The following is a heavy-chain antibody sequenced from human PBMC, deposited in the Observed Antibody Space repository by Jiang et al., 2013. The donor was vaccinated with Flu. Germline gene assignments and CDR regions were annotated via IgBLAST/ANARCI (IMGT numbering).Heavy chain of an antibody. Sequence: TCAISGDSVSSKSVAWNWIRQSPSRGLEWLGRTYYRSKWYNDYAVSVRSRITINPDTSKNQFSLQLNSVTPEDTAVYYCARDGVTSDYWGQGTLVTVSS. D-gene: IGHD3-10*01. CDR2: TYYRSKWYN. J-gene: IGHJ4*02. CDR1: GDSVSSKSVA. CDR3: ARDGVTSDY. V-gene: IGHV6-1*01.